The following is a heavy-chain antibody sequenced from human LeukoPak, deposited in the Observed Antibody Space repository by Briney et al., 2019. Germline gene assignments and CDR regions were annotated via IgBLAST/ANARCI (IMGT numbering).Heavy chain of an antibody. Sequence: PSETLSLTCTVSGYSISSGYYWGWIRQPPGKGLEWIGSINHSGNTYYNPSLKSRLTISVDTSKNQFSLKLSSVTAADTAVYYCARARSWYFDLWGRGTLVTVSS. J-gene: IGHJ2*01. CDR1: GYSISSGYY. CDR2: INHSGNT. CDR3: ARARSWYFDL. V-gene: IGHV4-38-2*02.